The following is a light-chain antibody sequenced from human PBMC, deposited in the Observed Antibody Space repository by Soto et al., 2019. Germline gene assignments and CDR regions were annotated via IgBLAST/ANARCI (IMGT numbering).Light chain of an antibody. CDR1: SSDVGAYNY. J-gene: IGLJ2*01. V-gene: IGLV2-14*01. CDR2: DVS. CDR3: SSYTSSSTLF. Sequence: QSALTQPASVSGSPGQSITISCTGTSSDVGAYNYVSWYQQHPGTAPKLMIYDVSNRPSGVSNRFSGSKSGNTAALTISGLHAEDEADYYCSSYTSSSTLFFGEGTKVTV.